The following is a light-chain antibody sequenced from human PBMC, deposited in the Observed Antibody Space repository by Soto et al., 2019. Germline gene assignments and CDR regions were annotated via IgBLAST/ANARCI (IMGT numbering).Light chain of an antibody. CDR1: QSVSNN. CDR3: QQYTNWTPWT. CDR2: DAS. V-gene: IGKV3-15*01. Sequence: ILMTQSPATLSVSPGERATISCRASQSVSNNLAWYQQKPGQAPRLLIYDASTRATGIPARLSGSGSGPEYTLTISGLQSDDLAVYYCQQYTNWTPWTFGQGTKVEIQ. J-gene: IGKJ1*01.